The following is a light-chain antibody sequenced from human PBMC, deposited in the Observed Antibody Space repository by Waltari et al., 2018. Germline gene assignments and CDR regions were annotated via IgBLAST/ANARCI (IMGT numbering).Light chain of an antibody. Sequence: YELTQPPSVSVSPGQTVSITCSGGKLEDKYVCWYQQKTGQSPVLVMHHDSRRPSGFPGRFGGSSSGSTATRTISGTEAMDEADYYCQAWDSISDVVFGGGTRLTVL. CDR1: KLEDKY. J-gene: IGLJ2*01. CDR2: HDS. V-gene: IGLV3-1*01. CDR3: QAWDSISDVV.